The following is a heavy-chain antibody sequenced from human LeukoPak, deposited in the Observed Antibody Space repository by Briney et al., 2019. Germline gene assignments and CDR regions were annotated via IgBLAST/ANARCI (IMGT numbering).Heavy chain of an antibody. V-gene: IGHV3-23*01. CDR3: AKVMKGWYFDL. D-gene: IGHD2-8*01. CDR2: ISGSGGST. CDR1: GFSFGSYA. J-gene: IGHJ2*01. Sequence: GGSLRLSCAASGFSFGSYAMSWVRQAPGKGLEWVSAISGSGGSTYYADSVKGRFTISRDNSKNTLYLQMNSLRAEDTAVYYCAKVMKGWYFDLWGRGTLVTVSS.